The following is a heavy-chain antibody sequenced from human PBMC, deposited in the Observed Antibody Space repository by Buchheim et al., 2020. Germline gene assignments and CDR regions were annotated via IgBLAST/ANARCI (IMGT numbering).Heavy chain of an antibody. J-gene: IGHJ4*02. CDR2: TFYSGST. V-gene: IGHV4-31*11. CDR1: GGPISRGGYY. D-gene: IGHD1-26*01. Sequence: QVQLQESGPGLVKPSQTLSLSCVVSGGPISRGGYYWSWIRQHPGKGLEWIGYTFYSGSTPYNPSLKSRVSISEDTSKNQFSLKLNSVTAADTAVYYCARTVSKWDYYFDYWGQG. CDR3: ARTVSKWDYYFDY.